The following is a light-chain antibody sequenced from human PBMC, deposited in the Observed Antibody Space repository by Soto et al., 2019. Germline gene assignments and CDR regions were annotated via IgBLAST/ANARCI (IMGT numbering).Light chain of an antibody. CDR3: QQLNSYPPLT. J-gene: IGKJ4*01. V-gene: IGKV1-9*01. CDR2: AAS. CDR1: QGISSY. Sequence: IPLTQSPSSLSASVGDRVTITCRASQGISSYLAWYQQKPGKAPKLLIYAASTLQSGVPSRFSDSGSGTDFTLTISSLQPEDFATYYCQQLNSYPPLTFGGGTKVEIK.